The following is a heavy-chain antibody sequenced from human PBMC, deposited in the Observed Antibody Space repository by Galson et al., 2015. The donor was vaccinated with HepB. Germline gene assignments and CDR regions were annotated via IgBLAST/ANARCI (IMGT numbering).Heavy chain of an antibody. D-gene: IGHD4-23*01. CDR3: ARGTVVSSYDVFDI. Sequence: SLRLSCAVSGFNFSSYSMNWVRQAPGKGLEWISHISSSSSIYYADSVKGRFTVSRDNAKNSLYLQMNSLRDEDTAVFYCARGTVVSSYDVFDIWGQGTKVIVSS. V-gene: IGHV3-48*02. J-gene: IGHJ3*02. CDR1: GFNFSSYS. CDR2: ISSSSSI.